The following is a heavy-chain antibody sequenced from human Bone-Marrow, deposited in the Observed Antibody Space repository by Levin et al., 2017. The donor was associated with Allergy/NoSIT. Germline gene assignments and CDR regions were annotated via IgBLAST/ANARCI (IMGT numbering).Heavy chain of an antibody. V-gene: IGHV1-2*06. Sequence: ASVKVSCQASGYILTTYYIHWVRQAPGQGLEWMGRIDPNSGGTNFAQKFQGRVTMTRDTSIGTAYMELSSLRSDDTAVYFCAKGSGERSPYPMDVWGPGSTVTVSS. CDR1: GYILTTYY. CDR2: IDPNSGGT. CDR3: AKGSGERSPYPMDV. J-gene: IGHJ6*02. D-gene: IGHD6-25*01.